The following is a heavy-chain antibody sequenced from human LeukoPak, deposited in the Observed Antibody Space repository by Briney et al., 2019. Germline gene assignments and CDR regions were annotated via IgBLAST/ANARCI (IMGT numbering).Heavy chain of an antibody. V-gene: IGHV4-4*02. J-gene: IGHJ4*02. D-gene: IGHD4-17*01. CDR3: ARDLSYGDYPTYYFDY. CDR1: GGSISSSNW. Sequence: SGTLSLTCAVSGGSISSSNWWSWVRQPPGKGLEWIGEIYHSGSTNYNPSLKSRVTISVDKSKNQFSLKLSSVTAADTAVYYCARDLSYGDYPTYYFDYWGQGTLVTVSS. CDR2: IYHSGST.